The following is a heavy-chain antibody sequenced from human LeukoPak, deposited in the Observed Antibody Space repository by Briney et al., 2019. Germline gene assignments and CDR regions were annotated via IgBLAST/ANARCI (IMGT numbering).Heavy chain of an antibody. CDR2: ISAYNGNT. CDR3: ARAQGETTMGIDY. V-gene: IGHV1-18*01. J-gene: IGHJ4*02. Sequence: GASVKVSCKASGYTFTSYGISWVRQAPGQGLEWMGWISAYNGNTNYAQKLQGRVTMTRDTSTSTVYMELSSLRSEDTAVYYCARAQGETTMGIDYWGQGTLVTVSS. CDR1: GYTFTSYG. D-gene: IGHD5-18*01.